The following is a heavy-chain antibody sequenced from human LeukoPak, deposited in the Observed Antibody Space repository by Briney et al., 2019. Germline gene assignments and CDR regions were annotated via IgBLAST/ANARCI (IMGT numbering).Heavy chain of an antibody. CDR1: GFRFGDFA. CDR3: ARIPEEADYYGMDV. V-gene: IGHV3-23*01. CDR2: ISGSGDGT. J-gene: IGHJ6*04. Sequence: GGSLRLSCVASGFRFGDFAMSWVRLAPGKGLEWVSSISGSGDGTYYADSVKGRFTISRDISKNTLYLQMNSLRGEDTAVYYCARIPEEADYYGMDVWGKGTTVTVSS. D-gene: IGHD1-14*01.